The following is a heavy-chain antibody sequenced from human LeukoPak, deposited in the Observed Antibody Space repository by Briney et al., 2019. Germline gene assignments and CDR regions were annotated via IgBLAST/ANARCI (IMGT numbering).Heavy chain of an antibody. CDR2: IWYDGSEK. V-gene: IGHV3-33*01. Sequence: PGGSLRLSCAASGFTFSSYGMHWVRQAPGKGLEWVAVIWYDGSEKYCADSVKGRFTISRDNSKNTLFLQMSSLTAEDTAVYYCARWSCDHWGQGTLVTVSS. CDR1: GFTFSSYG. J-gene: IGHJ5*02. CDR3: ARWSCDH.